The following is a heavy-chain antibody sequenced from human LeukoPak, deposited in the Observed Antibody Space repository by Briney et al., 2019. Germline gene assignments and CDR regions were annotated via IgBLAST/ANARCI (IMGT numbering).Heavy chain of an antibody. CDR3: ATQRTDYGDY. CDR2: INHSGST. Sequence: SETLSLTCAVSGGSFSGYYWSWIRQPPGKGLEWIGEINHSGSTNYNPSLKSRVTISVDTSKNQFSLKLSSVTAADTAVYYCATQRTDYGDYWGQGTLVTVSS. CDR1: GGSFSGYY. D-gene: IGHD1-1*01. J-gene: IGHJ4*02. V-gene: IGHV4-34*01.